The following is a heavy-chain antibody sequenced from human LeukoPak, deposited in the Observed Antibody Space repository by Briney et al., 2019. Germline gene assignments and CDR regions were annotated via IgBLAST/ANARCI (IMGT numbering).Heavy chain of an antibody. CDR3: AREYYYDSSGDAFDI. CDR2: MSYSGST. Sequence: SETLSLACTVSGGSFSSGSFYWSWIRQPPGKGLEWIGYMSYSGSTTYNPSLNSRVTISIDTSKNLVSLILSSVTAADTAVYYCAREYYYDSSGDAFDIWGQGTMVTVSS. CDR1: GGSFSSGSFY. D-gene: IGHD3-22*01. V-gene: IGHV4-61*01. J-gene: IGHJ3*02.